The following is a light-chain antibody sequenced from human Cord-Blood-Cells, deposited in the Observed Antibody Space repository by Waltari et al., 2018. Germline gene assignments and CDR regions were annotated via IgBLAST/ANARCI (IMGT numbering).Light chain of an antibody. J-gene: IGKJ3*01. Sequence: EIVMTQSPATLSVSPGERATLSCRASQSVSSNLAWYQQKPVQAPRLLIYGASTRATGIPARFSGSGSGTEFTLTISSLQPEDFAVYYCQQYNNWPPGPFGPGTKVDIK. CDR3: QQYNNWPPGP. CDR1: QSVSSN. V-gene: IGKV3-15*01. CDR2: GAS.